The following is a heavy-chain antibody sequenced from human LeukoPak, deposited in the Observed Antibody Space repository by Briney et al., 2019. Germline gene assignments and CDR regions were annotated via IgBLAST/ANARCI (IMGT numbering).Heavy chain of an antibody. Sequence: VASVKVSCKASGYTFTDYYIHWMRQAPGQRLEWMGWINPKRGVTNYAQKFQGRVTMTRDTSITTAYMELRSLRSDDTAVYYCARDLRLGYCSSTSCYGGPSRFDPWGQGTLVTVSS. D-gene: IGHD2-2*01. V-gene: IGHV1-2*02. CDR3: ARDLRLGYCSSTSCYGGPSRFDP. CDR2: INPKRGVT. CDR1: GYTFTDYY. J-gene: IGHJ5*02.